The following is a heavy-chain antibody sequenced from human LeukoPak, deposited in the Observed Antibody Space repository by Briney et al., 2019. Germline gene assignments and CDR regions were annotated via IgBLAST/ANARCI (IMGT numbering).Heavy chain of an antibody. Sequence: GGSLRLSCAASGFSFSTYSMNWVRQAPGKGLEGVSSISSSSSYIYYADSVKGRFTISRDNAKKSLYLQMNSLKAEDTAVYYCARGDSSGYYYFDYWGQGTLVTVSS. CDR2: ISSSSSYI. D-gene: IGHD3-22*01. V-gene: IGHV3-21*01. J-gene: IGHJ4*02. CDR1: GFSFSTYS. CDR3: ARGDSSGYYYFDY.